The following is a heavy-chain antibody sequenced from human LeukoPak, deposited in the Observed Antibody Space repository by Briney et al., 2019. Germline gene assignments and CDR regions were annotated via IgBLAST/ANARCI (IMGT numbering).Heavy chain of an antibody. CDR3: ARRGCSSTSCYSLSFDP. D-gene: IGHD2-2*01. CDR1: GGSISGSSYY. J-gene: IGHJ5*02. CDR2: IYYNGGT. Sequence: NPSETLSLTCIVSGGSISGSSYYWGWIRQPPGKGLEWIGSIYYNGGTQYNPSLKSRATISVDTSKNQFSLKLSSVAAADTAVYYCARRGCSSTSCYSLSFDPWGQGTLVTVSS. V-gene: IGHV4-39*01.